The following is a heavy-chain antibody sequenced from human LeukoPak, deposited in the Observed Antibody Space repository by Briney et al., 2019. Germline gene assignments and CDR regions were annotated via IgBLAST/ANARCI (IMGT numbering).Heavy chain of an antibody. D-gene: IGHD3-10*01. CDR3: ARDRMILGVPFDY. Sequence: ASVKVSCKASGYTFTSYTINWVRQAPGQGLEWMGWISVRNGNTKYAQKLQGRVTLTTDTSTSTAYMELRSLRSDDTAVYYCARDRMILGVPFDYWGQGTLVTVSS. CDR1: GYTFTSYT. V-gene: IGHV1-18*01. CDR2: ISVRNGNT. J-gene: IGHJ4*02.